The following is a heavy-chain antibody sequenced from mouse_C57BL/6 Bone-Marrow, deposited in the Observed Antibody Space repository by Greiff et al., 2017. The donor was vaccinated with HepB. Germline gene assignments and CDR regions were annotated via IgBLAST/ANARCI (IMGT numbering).Heavy chain of an antibody. CDR3: ARGGGSSLYYAMDY. CDR2: IYPGSGST. Sequence: VQLQQSGAELVKPGASVKMSCKASGYTFTSYWITWVKQRPGQGLEWIGDIYPGSGSTNYNEKFKSKATLTVDKSSSTAYMQLSSLTSEDSAVYYCARGGGSSLYYAMDYWGQGTSVTVSS. V-gene: IGHV1-55*01. CDR1: GYTFTSYW. J-gene: IGHJ4*01. D-gene: IGHD1-1*01.